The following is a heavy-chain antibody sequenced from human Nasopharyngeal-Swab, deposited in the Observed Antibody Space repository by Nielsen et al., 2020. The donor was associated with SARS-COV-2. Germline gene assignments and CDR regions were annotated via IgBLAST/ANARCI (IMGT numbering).Heavy chain of an antibody. V-gene: IGHV3-21*01. CDR1: GFTFSAYG. CDR2: ISTSSRYI. Sequence: GESLKISCAASGFTFSAYGMNWVRQAPGKGLEWVSSISTSSRYIYYADSLKGRFTINRANAKNSLYLQMNSLRADDTAVYYCAREWLRGGRSFDYWGQGTLVTVSS. J-gene: IGHJ4*02. D-gene: IGHD1-26*01. CDR3: AREWLRGGRSFDY.